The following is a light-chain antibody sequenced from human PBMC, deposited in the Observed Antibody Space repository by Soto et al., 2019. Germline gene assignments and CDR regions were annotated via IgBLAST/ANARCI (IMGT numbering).Light chain of an antibody. Sequence: EIVLTQSPATLSLSPGERATLSCRPSQSISSYLAWYQQKPGQAPRLLIYDGSNRATGIPARFSGSGSETDFTLTISSLEPEDFASYYCQQRRSWPLTFGGGTKVDIK. CDR1: QSISSY. CDR2: DGS. J-gene: IGKJ4*01. V-gene: IGKV3-11*01. CDR3: QQRRSWPLT.